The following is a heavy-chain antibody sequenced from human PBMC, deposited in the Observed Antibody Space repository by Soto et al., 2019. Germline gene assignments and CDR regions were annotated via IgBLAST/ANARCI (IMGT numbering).Heavy chain of an antibody. Sequence: PSETLSLTCAVYGGSFSGYYWSWIRQRPGKGLEWIGEINHSGSTNYNPSLKSRVTISVDTSKNQFSLKLSSVTAADTAVYYCARHAPLDIVVVPAAPAGCFDPWGQGTLVTVSS. CDR3: ARHAPLDIVVVPAAPAGCFDP. CDR1: GGSFSGYY. V-gene: IGHV4-34*01. CDR2: INHSGST. J-gene: IGHJ5*02. D-gene: IGHD2-2*03.